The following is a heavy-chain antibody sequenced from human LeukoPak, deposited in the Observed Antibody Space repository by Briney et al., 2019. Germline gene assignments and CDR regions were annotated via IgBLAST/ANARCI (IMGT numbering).Heavy chain of an antibody. CDR1: GFTFSSFA. J-gene: IGHJ4*02. CDR3: AKGIPESGTSLRGFEY. CDR2: IRSDGVGT. Sequence: GGALSLSCAASGFTFSSFALSWVRHTPGKGLEWVSAIRSDGVGTYYAGSVKGRFPISRDNSKNTLYLHMNSLTAEDTAVYYCAKGIPESGTSLRGFEYWGQGTLVTVSS. V-gene: IGHV3-23*01. D-gene: IGHD6-25*01.